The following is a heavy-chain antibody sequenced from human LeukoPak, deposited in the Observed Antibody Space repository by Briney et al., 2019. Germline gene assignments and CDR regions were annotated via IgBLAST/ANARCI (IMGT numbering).Heavy chain of an antibody. V-gene: IGHV3-21*01. J-gene: IGHJ6*01. CDR2: ISSSGYT. D-gene: IGHD4-17*01. CDR1: GFTFSGYS. Sequence: GGSLRLSCVASGFTFSGYSMNWIRQAPGKGLEWVSSISSSGYTYYTDSVKGRFIISTDNTKNSLYLLMNNLRAEDTAVNYCSRTTVTTKGAMVVWGKGSTVSVCS. CDR3: SRTTVTTKGAMVV.